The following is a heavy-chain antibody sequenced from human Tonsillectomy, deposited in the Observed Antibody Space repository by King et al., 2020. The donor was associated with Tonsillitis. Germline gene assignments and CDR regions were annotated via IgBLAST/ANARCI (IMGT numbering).Heavy chain of an antibody. J-gene: IGHJ6*02. D-gene: IGHD6-13*01. Sequence: VQLVESGGEVKKPGASVKVSCKASGYTFTSYRINWVRQAPGQGLEWMGWISGYKGNTNYAQKLQGRVTMTTDTSTSTGYMELRSLRSDDTAVYYCARMYTISWYDEGDFYYGMDVWGQGTTVTVSS. CDR2: ISGYKGNT. V-gene: IGHV1-18*01. CDR3: ARMYTISWYDEGDFYYGMDV. CDR1: GYTFTSYR.